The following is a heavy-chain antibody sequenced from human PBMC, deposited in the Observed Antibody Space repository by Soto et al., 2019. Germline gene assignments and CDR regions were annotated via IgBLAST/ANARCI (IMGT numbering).Heavy chain of an antibody. V-gene: IGHV3-30*18. CDR3: AKGTYYDFWSGYYDYYYYYMDV. CDR2: ISYDGSNK. CDR1: GFTFSSYG. D-gene: IGHD3-3*01. J-gene: IGHJ6*03. Sequence: QVQLVESGGGVVQPGRSLRLSCAASGFTFSSYGMHWVRQAPGKGLEWVAVISYDGSNKYYADSVKGRFTISRDNSKNPLYLQMNSLRAEDTAVYYCAKGTYYDFWSGYYDYYYYYMDVWGKGTTVTVSS.